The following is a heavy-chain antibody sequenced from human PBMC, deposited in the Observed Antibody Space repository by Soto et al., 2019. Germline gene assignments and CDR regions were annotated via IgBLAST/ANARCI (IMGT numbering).Heavy chain of an antibody. CDR2: IVVGSGNT. J-gene: IGHJ5*02. D-gene: IGHD6-13*01. Sequence: SVKVSCKASGFTFTSSAVQWVRQARGQRLEWIGWIVVGSGNTNYAQKFQERVTITRDMSTSTAYMELSSLRFEDTAVYYCARDGQGRAAAGMVSWGKGTLVT. CDR1: GFTFTSSA. CDR3: ARDGQGRAAAGMVS. V-gene: IGHV1-58*01.